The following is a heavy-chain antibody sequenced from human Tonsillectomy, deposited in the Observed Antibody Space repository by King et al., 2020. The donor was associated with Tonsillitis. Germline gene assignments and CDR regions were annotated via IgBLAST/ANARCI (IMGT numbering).Heavy chain of an antibody. V-gene: IGHV1-2*02. CDR3: ARDCGDYGEDWGDL. J-gene: IGHJ5*02. CDR1: GYTFTDYY. CDR2: IHPNSGGT. Sequence: QLVQSGAEVKKPGASVRVSCKASGYTFTDYYLHWVRQAPGQGLEWMGWIHPNSGGTRSAQKFQGRVTMTRDTSNTTAYMEVTRLRPDDTAVYFCARDCGDYGEDWGDLWGQGTLAT. D-gene: IGHD4-17*01.